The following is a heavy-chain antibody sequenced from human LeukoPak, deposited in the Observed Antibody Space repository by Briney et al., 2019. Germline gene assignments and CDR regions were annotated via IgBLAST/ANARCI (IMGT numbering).Heavy chain of an antibody. CDR1: GGSISNYY. CDR3: TRTSASTAIDY. J-gene: IGHJ4*02. D-gene: IGHD4-17*01. Sequence: SETLSLTCTVSGGSISNYYWSWIRQPPGERLEWIGYIYYSGSPNYSPSLKSRVTMSLDTSRNQFSLKLSSVTAADTAVYYCTRTSASTAIDYWGPGTPVTVSS. CDR2: IYYSGSP. V-gene: IGHV4-59*01.